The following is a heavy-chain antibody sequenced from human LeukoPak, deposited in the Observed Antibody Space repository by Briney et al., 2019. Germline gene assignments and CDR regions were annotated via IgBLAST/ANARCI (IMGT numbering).Heavy chain of an antibody. J-gene: IGHJ3*02. CDR2: IYYSGST. Sequence: SETLSLTCTVSGGSISSYYWSWIRQPPGKGLEWIGYIYYSGSTNYNPSLKSRVTISVDTSKNQFSLKLSSVTAADTAVYYCARDVADAFDIWGQGTMVTVSS. CDR3: ARDVADAFDI. V-gene: IGHV4-59*01. CDR1: GGSISSYY.